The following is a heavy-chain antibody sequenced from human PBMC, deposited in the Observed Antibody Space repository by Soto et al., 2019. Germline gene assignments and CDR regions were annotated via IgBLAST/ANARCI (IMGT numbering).Heavy chain of an antibody. V-gene: IGHV4-59*01. D-gene: IGHD2-15*01. CDR1: GGSISSYY. Sequence: SETLSLTCTVSGGSISSYYWSWIRQPPGKGLEWIGYIYYSGSTNYNPSLKSRVTISVDTSKNQFSLKLSSVTAADTAVYYCARGGGYCSGGSCSLFLYSYYGMDVWGQGTTVTVSS. CDR3: ARGGGYCSGGSCSLFLYSYYGMDV. CDR2: IYYSGST. J-gene: IGHJ6*02.